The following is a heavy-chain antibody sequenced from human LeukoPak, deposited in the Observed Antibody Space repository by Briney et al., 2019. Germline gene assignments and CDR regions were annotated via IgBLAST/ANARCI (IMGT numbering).Heavy chain of an antibody. CDR3: AIVVGTTLADAFDI. D-gene: IGHD1-26*01. J-gene: IGHJ3*02. CDR2: INHSGST. Sequence: SETLSLTCAVYGGSFSGYYWSWIRQPPGKGLEWIGEINHSGSTNYNPSLKSRVTISVDTSKNQFSLKLSSVTAADTAVYYCAIVVGTTLADAFDIWGQGTMVTVSS. V-gene: IGHV4-34*01. CDR1: GGSFSGYY.